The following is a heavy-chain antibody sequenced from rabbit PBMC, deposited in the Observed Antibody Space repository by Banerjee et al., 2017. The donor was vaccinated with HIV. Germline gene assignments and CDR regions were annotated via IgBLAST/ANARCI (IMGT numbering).Heavy chain of an antibody. D-gene: IGHD4-1*01. Sequence: QEQLEESGGDLVKPEGSLTLTCTASGFSFTNKYVMCWVRQAPGKGLEWIACINTSSGNTVYANWAKGRFTISKTSSTTVTLQMTSLTAADTATYFCARLYDYYTRYFNLWGPGTLVTVS. CDR1: GFSFTNKYV. CDR3: ARLYDYYTRYFNL. V-gene: IGHV1S45*01. J-gene: IGHJ4*01. CDR2: INTSSGNT.